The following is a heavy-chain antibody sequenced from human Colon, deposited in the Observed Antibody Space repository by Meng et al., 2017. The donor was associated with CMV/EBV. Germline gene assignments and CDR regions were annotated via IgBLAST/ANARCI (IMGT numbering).Heavy chain of an antibody. CDR1: GYTFTGYY. Sequence: ASVKVSCKASGYTFTGYYMHWVRQAPGQGLEWMGWINPNSGGTNYAQKFQGRVTMTRDTSISTAYMELSRLRSDDTAVYYCARDSISNSRDYYFDYWGQGTLVTVSS. CDR2: INPNSGGT. CDR3: ARDSISNSRDYYFDY. V-gene: IGHV1-2*02. D-gene: IGHD4-23*01. J-gene: IGHJ4*02.